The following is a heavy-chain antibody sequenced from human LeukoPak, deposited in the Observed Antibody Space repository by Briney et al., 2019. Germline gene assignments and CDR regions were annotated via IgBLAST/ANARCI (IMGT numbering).Heavy chain of an antibody. V-gene: IGHV3-23*01. CDR1: GFTFSSYA. Sequence: GGSLRLSCAASGFTFSSYAMSWVRQAPGKGLEWVSAISGSGVGTYYADSVKGRFTISRDNSKNTLYLQMNSLRAEDTAVYYCAKDCSSTSCPTSDYWGQGTLATVSS. J-gene: IGHJ4*02. CDR3: AKDCSSTSCPTSDY. CDR2: ISGSGVGT. D-gene: IGHD2-2*01.